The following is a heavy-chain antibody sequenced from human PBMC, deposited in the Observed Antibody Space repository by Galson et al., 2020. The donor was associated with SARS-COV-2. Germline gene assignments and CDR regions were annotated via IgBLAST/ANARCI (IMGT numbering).Heavy chain of an antibody. D-gene: IGHD2-21*01. J-gene: IGHJ6*02. CDR3: ASLAYCGGDCYSYGMDV. CDR1: GYTFTSYD. Sequence: ASVKVSCKASGYTFTSYDINWVRQATGQGLEWMGWMNPNSGNTGYAQKFQGRVTMTRNTSISTAYMELSSLRSEDTAVYYCASLAYCGGDCYSYGMDVWGQGTTVTVSS. V-gene: IGHV1-8*01. CDR2: MNPNSGNT.